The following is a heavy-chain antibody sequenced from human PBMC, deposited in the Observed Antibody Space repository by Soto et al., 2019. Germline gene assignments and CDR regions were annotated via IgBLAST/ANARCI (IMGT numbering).Heavy chain of an antibody. V-gene: IGHV3-23*01. CDR1: GFTFSSYA. D-gene: IGHD6-13*01. CDR3: AKGGSSSRTYNLFDP. J-gene: IGHJ5*02. Sequence: GGSLRLSCAASGFTFSSYAMSWVRQAPGKGLECVSAISGSGGSTYYADSVKGRFTISRDNSKNTLYLQMNSLRAEDTAVYYCAKGGSSSRTYNLFDPWGQGTLVTVSS. CDR2: ISGSGGST.